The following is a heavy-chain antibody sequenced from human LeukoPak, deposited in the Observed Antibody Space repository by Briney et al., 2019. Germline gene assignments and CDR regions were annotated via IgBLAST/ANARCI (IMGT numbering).Heavy chain of an antibody. V-gene: IGHV3-23*01. D-gene: IGHD6-19*01. Sequence: GGSLRLSCAASGFTFSRYVMSWVRQAPGKGLEWVSAIWVSGDSTYYADSVKGRFTISRDNSKNTLYLQMNSLRAEDTAIYHCAKGGSSGWYLSNWFDPWGQGTLVTVSS. J-gene: IGHJ5*02. CDR2: IWVSGDST. CDR3: AKGGSSGWYLSNWFDP. CDR1: GFTFSRYV.